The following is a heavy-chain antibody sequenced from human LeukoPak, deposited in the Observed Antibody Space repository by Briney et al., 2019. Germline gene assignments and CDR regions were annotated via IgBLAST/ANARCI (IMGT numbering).Heavy chain of an antibody. V-gene: IGHV1-2*02. CDR3: ARDESRSWYSYRFDP. CDR1: GYTFTGYY. J-gene: IGHJ5*02. CDR2: INPNSGGT. D-gene: IGHD6-13*01. Sequence: ASVKVSCKASGYTFTGYYMHWVRQAPGQGLEWMGWINPNSGGTNYAQKFQSRVTMTRDTSISTAYMELSRLRSDDTAVYYCARDESRSWYSYRFDPWGQGTLVTVSS.